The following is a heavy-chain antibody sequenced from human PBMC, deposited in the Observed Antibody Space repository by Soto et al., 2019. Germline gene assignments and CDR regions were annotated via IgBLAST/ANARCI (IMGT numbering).Heavy chain of an antibody. CDR3: AKDSGRGSADYFFDY. J-gene: IGHJ4*02. CDR1: GFTFSNYG. Sequence: QVQLVESGGGVVQPGRSLSLSCAASGFTFSNYGMHWVRRDPGKGLEWVAVISFDGGDKKSADSVKGRFTISRDNSKNTLYLQMNSLRAEDTAVYYCAKDSGRGSADYFFDYWGRGTLVTVSS. V-gene: IGHV3-30*18. CDR2: ISFDGGDK. D-gene: IGHD3-10*01.